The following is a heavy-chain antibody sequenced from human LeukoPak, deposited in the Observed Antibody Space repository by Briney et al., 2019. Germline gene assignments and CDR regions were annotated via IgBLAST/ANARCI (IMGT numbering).Heavy chain of an antibody. CDR2: IHHSGST. D-gene: IGHD1-7*01. V-gene: IGHV4-34*01. J-gene: IGHJ4*02. CDR3: ARGAPWNYNYFDY. Sequence: SETLSLTCAVYAGSFSGYYWSWIRQPPGKGLEGIGEIHHSGSTNYNPSLKSRVTISVDTSKNQFSLKLSSVTAADTAVYYCARGAPWNYNYFDYWGQGTLVTVYS. CDR1: AGSFSGYY.